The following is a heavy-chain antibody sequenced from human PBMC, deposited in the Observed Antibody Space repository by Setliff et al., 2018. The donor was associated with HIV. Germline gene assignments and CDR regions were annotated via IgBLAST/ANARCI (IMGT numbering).Heavy chain of an antibody. CDR3: ARRDSGSYYGRLEY. CDR1: GYSFTNYL. D-gene: IGHD1-26*01. J-gene: IGHJ4*02. CDR2: IHPRDPDT. Sequence: GESLKISCNGFGYSFTNYLIAWVRQTPGKGLEWMGNIHPRDPDTRYSPSFQGQVTLSVDKSINTAYLQWSSLKASDTAVYFCARRDSGSYYGRLEYWGQGTLVTVSS. V-gene: IGHV5-51*01.